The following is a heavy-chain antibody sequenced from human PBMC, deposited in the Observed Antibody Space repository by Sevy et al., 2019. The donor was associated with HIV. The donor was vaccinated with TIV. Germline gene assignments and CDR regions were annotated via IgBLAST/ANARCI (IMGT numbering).Heavy chain of an antibody. CDR2: ISSSSSYI. V-gene: IGHV3-21*01. J-gene: IGHJ5*02. Sequence: GGSLRLSCAASGFTFSSYSMNWVRQAPGKGLEWVSSISSSSSYIYYADSVKGRFTISRDNAKNSLYLQMNSLRAVDTAVYYCARGSDSSSWYNWFDPWGQGTLVTVSS. CDR3: ARGSDSSSWYNWFDP. D-gene: IGHD6-13*01. CDR1: GFTFSSYS.